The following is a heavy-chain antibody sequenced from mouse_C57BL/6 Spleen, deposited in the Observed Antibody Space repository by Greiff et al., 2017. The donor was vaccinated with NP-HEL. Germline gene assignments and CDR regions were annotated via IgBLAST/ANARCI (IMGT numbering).Heavy chain of an antibody. V-gene: IGHV5-4*01. Sequence: EVMLVESGGGLVKPGGSLKLSCAASGFTFSSYAMSWVRQTPEKRLEWVATISDGGSYTYYPDNVKGRFTISRDNAKNNLYLQMSHLKSEDTAMYYCARDGGLRYLDYWGQGTTLTVSS. CDR3: ARDGGLRYLDY. D-gene: IGHD2-4*01. CDR1: GFTFSSYA. CDR2: ISDGGSYT. J-gene: IGHJ2*01.